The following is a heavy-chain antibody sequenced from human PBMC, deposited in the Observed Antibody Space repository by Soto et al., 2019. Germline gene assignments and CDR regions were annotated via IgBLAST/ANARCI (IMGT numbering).Heavy chain of an antibody. V-gene: IGHV3-30*18. CDR3: AKEDILTGYCLDY. CDR2: ISYDGSNK. D-gene: IGHD3-9*01. CDR1: GFTFSSYG. J-gene: IGHJ4*02. Sequence: QVQLVESGGGVVQPGRSLRLSCAASGFTFSSYGMHWVRQAPGKGLEWVAVISYDGSNKYYADSVKGRFTISRDNSKNTLYLQMNSLRAEDTAVYYCAKEDILTGYCLDYWGREPWSPSPQ.